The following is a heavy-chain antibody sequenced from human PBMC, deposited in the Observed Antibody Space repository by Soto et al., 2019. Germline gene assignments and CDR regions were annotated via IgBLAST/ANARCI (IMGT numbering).Heavy chain of an antibody. V-gene: IGHV3-30*18. J-gene: IGHJ3*02. CDR2: ISYDGSNK. CDR1: GFTFSSYG. CDR3: AKVLTTATNFDI. D-gene: IGHD4-17*01. Sequence: QVQLVESGGGVVQPGRSLRLSCAASGFTFSSYGMHWVRQAPGKGLEWVAVISYDGSNKYYADSVKGRFTISRDNSKNTLYLQMNSLRAEDTAVYYCAKVLTTATNFDIWGQGTMVTVSS.